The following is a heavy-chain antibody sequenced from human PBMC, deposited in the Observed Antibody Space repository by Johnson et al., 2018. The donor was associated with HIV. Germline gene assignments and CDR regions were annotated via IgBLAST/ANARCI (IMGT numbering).Heavy chain of an antibody. CDR2: ISMSGRTI. V-gene: IGHV3-11*04. J-gene: IGHJ3*02. CDR3: ARDDRPDGFDI. CDR1: GFTFSDYY. Sequence: QVQLVESGGGLVKPGGSLRLSCAASGFTFSDYYMSWIRQAPGKGLEWVSYISMSGRTIYYADSVKGRFTISRDNSKNTVSLQMNSLRVEDTAVYYCARDDRPDGFDIWGQGTMVTVSS. D-gene: IGHD1-14*01.